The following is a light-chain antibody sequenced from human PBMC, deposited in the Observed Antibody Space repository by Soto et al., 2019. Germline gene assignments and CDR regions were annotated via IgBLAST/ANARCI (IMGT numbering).Light chain of an antibody. V-gene: IGLV4-69*01. Sequence: QPVLTQSPSASASLGASVKLTCTLSSRNSSYAIAWHQQQPEKGPRYLMKLNSDGRHTKGDGIPDRFSGSSSGTERYLTISSLQSEDEADYYCQTWGTGILVFGGGTKLTVL. CDR1: SRNSSYA. CDR3: QTWGTGILV. CDR2: LNSDGRH. J-gene: IGLJ2*01.